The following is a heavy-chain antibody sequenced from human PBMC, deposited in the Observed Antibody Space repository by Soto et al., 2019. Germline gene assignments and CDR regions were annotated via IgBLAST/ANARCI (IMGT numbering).Heavy chain of an antibody. CDR2: IYYSGST. V-gene: IGHV4-31*03. Sequence: QVQLQESGPGLVKPSQTLSLTCTVSGGSISSGGYYWSWIRQHPGKGLEWIGYIYYSGSTYYNPPLRTCFTMSVDTSDNQFALKLSSVTAADTAVYYGARVGGGDCHHGMVVWGQGTTVTVSS. D-gene: IGHD2-21*02. CDR1: GGSISSGGYY. CDR3: ARVGGGDCHHGMVV. J-gene: IGHJ6*02.